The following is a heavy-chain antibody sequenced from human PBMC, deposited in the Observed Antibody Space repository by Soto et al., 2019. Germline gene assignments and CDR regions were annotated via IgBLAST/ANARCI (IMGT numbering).Heavy chain of an antibody. J-gene: IGHJ6*02. Sequence: EVQLVESGGGLVQPGRSLRLSCVVSGLTFDEHAMHWVRQVPGKGLEWVPGIFWSGGSVCYADSGKGRFTVSSDKANKSLCLQMDSLRAKETGLYYCAIDLTPGGAYVWGQGTTVTVSS. D-gene: IGHD4-17*01. V-gene: IGHV3-9*01. CDR2: IFWSGGSV. CDR1: GLTFDEHA. CDR3: AIDLTPGGAYV.